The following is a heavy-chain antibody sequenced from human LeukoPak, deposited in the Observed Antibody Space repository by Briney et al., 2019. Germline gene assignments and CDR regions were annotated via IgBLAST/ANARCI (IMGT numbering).Heavy chain of an antibody. CDR2: IYHSGST. CDR3: ARSNGYGSGGPFDY. J-gene: IGHJ4*02. D-gene: IGHD3-10*01. V-gene: IGHV4-4*02. Sequence: SETLSLTCAVSGGSISSSNWWSWVRQPPGKGLEWIGEIYHSGSTNYNPSLKSRVTISVDKSKNQFSLKLSSVTAADTAVYYCARSNGYGSGGPFDYWGQGTLVTVSS. CDR1: GGSISSSNW.